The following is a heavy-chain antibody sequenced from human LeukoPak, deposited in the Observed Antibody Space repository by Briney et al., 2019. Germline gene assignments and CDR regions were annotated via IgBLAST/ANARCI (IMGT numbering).Heavy chain of an antibody. D-gene: IGHD3-9*01. CDR3: AKFYDIWPGYFDY. J-gene: IGHJ4*02. CDR1: GFTFSRYD. Sequence: GGPLRLSCSASGFTFSRYDMHWVRQAPGKGLEYVSAISSNGGSTYYADSVKGRFTISRDNSKNTLYLQMSSLRAEDTAVYYCAKFYDIWPGYFDYWGKGPLFTVSS. CDR2: ISSNGGST. V-gene: IGHV3-64D*09.